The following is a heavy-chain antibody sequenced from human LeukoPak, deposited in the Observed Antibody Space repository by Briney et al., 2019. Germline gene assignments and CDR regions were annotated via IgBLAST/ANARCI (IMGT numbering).Heavy chain of an antibody. V-gene: IGHV1-18*04. Sequence: ASVKVSCKASGYTFTSHGISWVRQAPGQGLEWMGWISAYNGNTNYAQKLQGRVTMTTDTSTSTAYMELRSLRSDDTAVYYCCLVVVPAAVDYWGQGTLVTVSS. D-gene: IGHD2-2*01. CDR3: CLVVVPAAVDY. CDR1: GYTFTSHG. J-gene: IGHJ4*02. CDR2: ISAYNGNT.